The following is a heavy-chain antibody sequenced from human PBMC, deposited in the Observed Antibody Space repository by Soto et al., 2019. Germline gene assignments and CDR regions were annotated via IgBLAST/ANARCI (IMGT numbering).Heavy chain of an antibody. CDR2: IFHSGST. V-gene: IGHV4-31*03. D-gene: IGHD2-15*01. CDR3: VRGGIAGHWFDP. CDR1: RAFINSGGFY. Sequence: PSETLSLTCSVSRAFINSGGFYYSWIRQPPGKGLEWLGYIFHSGSTLYNPSLRGRLTLSADTSRNQLSLHLTSVTAADTAVYYCVRGGIAGHWFDPWGQGSLVTVSS. J-gene: IGHJ5*02.